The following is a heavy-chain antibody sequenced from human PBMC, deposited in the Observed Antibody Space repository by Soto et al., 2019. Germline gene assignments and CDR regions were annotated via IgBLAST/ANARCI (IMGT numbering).Heavy chain of an antibody. CDR2: INYSGST. V-gene: IGHV4-59*08. Sequence: QVQLQESGPGLVKPSETLSLTCTVSGGSISSYYWSWIRQPPGKGLEWIGYINYSGSTNYNPSLKLRVTISVDTSKNQFSLKLSSVTAADTAVYYCARSRYSGYASLDYWGPGTLVTVSS. CDR1: GGSISSYY. J-gene: IGHJ4*02. D-gene: IGHD5-12*01. CDR3: ARSRYSGYASLDY.